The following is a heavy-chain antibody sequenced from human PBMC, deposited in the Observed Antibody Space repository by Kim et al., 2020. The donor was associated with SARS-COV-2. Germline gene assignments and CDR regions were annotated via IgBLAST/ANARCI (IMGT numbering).Heavy chain of an antibody. CDR2: ISSSSSYI. D-gene: IGHD6-6*01. J-gene: IGHJ4*02. CDR1: GFTFSSYS. Sequence: GGSLRLSCAASGFTFSSYSMNWVRQAPGKGLEWVSSISSSSSYIYYADSVKGRFTISRDNAKNSLYLQMNSLRAEDTAVYYCARYEDSSSRRYYFDYWGQGTLVTVSS. CDR3: ARYEDSSSRRYYFDY. V-gene: IGHV3-21*01.